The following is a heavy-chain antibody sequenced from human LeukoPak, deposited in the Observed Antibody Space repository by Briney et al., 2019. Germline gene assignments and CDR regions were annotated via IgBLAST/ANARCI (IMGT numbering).Heavy chain of an antibody. D-gene: IGHD3-9*01. CDR2: ISSDGTEK. Sequence: GGSLRLSCTASGFTFTTYAMHWVRQAPGKGLEWVAVISSDGTEKYYADTVKGRFTFSRNNSKNRLFLQMNRLRPEDTSVYYFARGLTDYVYGMDVWGRGTTVTVSS. J-gene: IGHJ6*02. CDR3: ARGLTDYVYGMDV. CDR1: GFTFTTYA. V-gene: IGHV3-30*04.